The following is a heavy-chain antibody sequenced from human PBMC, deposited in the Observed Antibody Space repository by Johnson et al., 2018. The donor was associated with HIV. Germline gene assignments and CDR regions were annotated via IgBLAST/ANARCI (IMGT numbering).Heavy chain of an antibody. D-gene: IGHD1-1*01. Sequence: QEKLVESGGGAVQPGRSLRLSCAASGFTFSHYSMHWVRQAPGKGLEWVAVTSNDGGNKYYADSVKGRFTISRDNSGNTLYLEMNSLRAEDTAVYYCARDHEAVPGAFDIWGQGTMVTVSS. V-gene: IGHV3-30-3*01. CDR1: GFTFSHYS. CDR3: ARDHEAVPGAFDI. CDR2: TSNDGGNK. J-gene: IGHJ3*02.